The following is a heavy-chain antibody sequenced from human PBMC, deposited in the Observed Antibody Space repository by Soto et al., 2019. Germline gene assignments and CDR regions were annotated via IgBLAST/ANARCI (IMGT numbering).Heavy chain of an antibody. CDR2: IYPGDSDT. J-gene: IGHJ6*02. CDR1: GYNFTSYW. D-gene: IGHD6-19*01. V-gene: IGHV5-51*01. Sequence: GASLKISCKTAGYNFTSYWIGWVRQMPGKGLEWMGIIYPGDSDTRYSPSFQGRVTISADKSINTVYLQRRNLKASDTATYYWARGARSGWDGMEVWGQGTRVTVSS. CDR3: ARGARSGWDGMEV.